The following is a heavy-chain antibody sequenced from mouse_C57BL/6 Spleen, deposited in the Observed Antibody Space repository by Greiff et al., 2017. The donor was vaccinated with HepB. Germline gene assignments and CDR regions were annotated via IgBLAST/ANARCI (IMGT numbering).Heavy chain of an antibody. D-gene: IGHD4-1*01. CDR1: GYTFTSYW. Sequence: QVQLQQPGTELVKPGASVKLSCKASGYTFTSYWMHWVKQRPGQGLEWIGNINPSNGGTNYNEKFKSKATLTVDKYSSTAYMRLSSLTSEDSAVYYCARGGVLGEAFDYWGQGTTLTVSS. CDR3: ARGGVLGEAFDY. V-gene: IGHV1-53*01. J-gene: IGHJ2*01. CDR2: INPSNGGT.